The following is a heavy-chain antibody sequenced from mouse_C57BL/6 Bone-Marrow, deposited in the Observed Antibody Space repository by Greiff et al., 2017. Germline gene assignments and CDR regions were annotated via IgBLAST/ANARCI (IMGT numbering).Heavy chain of an antibody. CDR1: GFTFSSYA. Sequence: EVQRVESGGGLVKPGGSLKLSCAASGFTFSSYAMSWVRQTPEKRLEWVATISDGGSYTYYPDNVKGRFPISRDNAKNNLYLQMSHLKSEDTAMYYCARIPYYYGSSPWYFDVWGTGTTVTVSS. D-gene: IGHD1-1*01. J-gene: IGHJ1*03. V-gene: IGHV5-4*01. CDR2: ISDGGSYT. CDR3: ARIPYYYGSSPWYFDV.